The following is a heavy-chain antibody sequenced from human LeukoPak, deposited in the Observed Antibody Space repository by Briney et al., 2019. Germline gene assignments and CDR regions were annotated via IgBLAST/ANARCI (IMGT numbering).Heavy chain of an antibody. V-gene: IGHV3-7*04. J-gene: IGHJ4*02. CDR1: GFPFSNRW. D-gene: IGHD2-15*01. Sequence: PGGSLRLSCAASGFPFSNRWMSWVRQAPRKRLEWVANIKADGSEKYYVDSVKGRFTVSRDNAKNSLYLQMNRLRDEDTGLYYCARYCGGGSCFDYWGRGTLVTVSS. CDR3: ARYCGGGSCFDY. CDR2: IKADGSEK.